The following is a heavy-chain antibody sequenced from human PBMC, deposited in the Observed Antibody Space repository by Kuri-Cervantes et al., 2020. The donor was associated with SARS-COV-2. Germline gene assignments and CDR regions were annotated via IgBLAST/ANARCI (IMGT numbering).Heavy chain of an antibody. CDR2: ISSSSSYS. D-gene: IGHD3-10*01. J-gene: IGHJ6*03. CDR1: GFIFSDSY. Sequence: GGSLRLSCAASGFIFSDSYMSWVRQAPGKGLEWVSYISSSSSYSYYADSVKGRFTISRDNAKNSLYLQMNSLRAEDTAVYYCARHYGSGSYFFMHVWGKGTPVTVSS. CDR3: ARHYGSGSYFFMHV. V-gene: IGHV3-11*06.